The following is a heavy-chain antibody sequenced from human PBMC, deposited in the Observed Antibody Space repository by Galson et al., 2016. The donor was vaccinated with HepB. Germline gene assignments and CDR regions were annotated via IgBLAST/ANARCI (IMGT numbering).Heavy chain of an antibody. CDR2: ISSDGRNS. CDR1: GFTLSNYW. V-gene: IGHV3-74*01. J-gene: IGHJ6*02. Sequence: SLRLSCAASGFTLSNYWMHWVRQAPGKGLVWVSHISSDGRNSTYADSVKGRFTISRDNAKNTLSLQMNSLRAEDTAVYDCVRDRILSYSDGSSTTYYSYGMGVWGQGTTVTVSS. D-gene: IGHD3-9*01. CDR3: VRDRILSYSDGSSTTYYSYGMGV.